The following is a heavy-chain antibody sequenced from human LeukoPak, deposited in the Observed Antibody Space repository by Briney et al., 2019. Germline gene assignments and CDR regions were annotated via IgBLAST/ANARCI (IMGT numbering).Heavy chain of an antibody. V-gene: IGHV3-33*01. D-gene: IGHD3-10*01. J-gene: IGHJ6*02. CDR3: ARRAYGLGSHFYYGMDV. Sequence: GRSLRLSCAASGFIFSTYGMHWVRQAPGKGLEWVAVIWYDGSKKYYAESVTGRFTIGRDNSKNTLYLQMNSLRAEDTAVYYCARRAYGLGSHFYYGMDVWGPGTTVTVSS. CDR1: GFIFSTYG. CDR2: IWYDGSKK.